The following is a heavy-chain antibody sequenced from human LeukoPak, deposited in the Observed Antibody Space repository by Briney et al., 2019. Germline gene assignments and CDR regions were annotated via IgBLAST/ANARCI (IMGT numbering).Heavy chain of an antibody. V-gene: IGHV4-30-4*01. D-gene: IGHD2-2*01. CDR1: GGSISSGDYY. Sequence: MSSETLSLTCTVSGGSISSGDYYWSWIRQPPGKGLEWIGYIYYSGSTYYNPSLKSRLTISVDTSKNQFSLKLSSVTAADTAVYYCARDRYCSSTSCPRSDAFDIWGQGTMVTVSS. J-gene: IGHJ3*02. CDR2: IYYSGST. CDR3: ARDRYCSSTSCPRSDAFDI.